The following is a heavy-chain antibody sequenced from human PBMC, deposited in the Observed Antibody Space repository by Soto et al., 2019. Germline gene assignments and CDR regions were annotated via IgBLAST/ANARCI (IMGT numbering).Heavy chain of an antibody. Sequence: SETLSLTCSVSGGSISSGYYYWSWIRQPPGKGLEWIGYIYYSGSTNYNPSLKSRVTISVDTSKNQFSLKLSSVTAADTAVYYCARVVYCSSTSCYGEDYYGMDVWGQGTTVTVSS. D-gene: IGHD2-2*01. CDR2: IYYSGST. CDR1: GGSISSGYYY. J-gene: IGHJ6*02. CDR3: ARVVYCSSTSCYGEDYYGMDV. V-gene: IGHV4-61*01.